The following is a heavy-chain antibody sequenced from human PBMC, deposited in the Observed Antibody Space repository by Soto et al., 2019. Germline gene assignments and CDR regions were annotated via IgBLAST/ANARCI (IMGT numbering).Heavy chain of an antibody. CDR1: GFTFSDYY. CDR2: ISSSSSYT. J-gene: IGHJ4*02. CDR3: ARPGPPYYYDSIDY. V-gene: IGHV3-11*06. D-gene: IGHD3-22*01. Sequence: QVQLVESGGGLVKPGGSLRLSCAASGFTFSDYYMSWIRQAPGKGLEWVSYISSSSSYTNYADSVKGRFTISRDNAKNSLSLQMNSLRAEDTAVYYCARPGPPYYYDSIDYWGQGTLVTVSS.